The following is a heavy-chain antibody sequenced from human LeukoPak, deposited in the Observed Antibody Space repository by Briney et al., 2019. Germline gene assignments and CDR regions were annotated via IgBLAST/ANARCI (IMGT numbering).Heavy chain of an antibody. V-gene: IGHV7-4-1*02. Sequence: ASVKVSCRASGYTFTTYAINWVRQAPGQGLEYMGWIRTNTGSPTYAQGFTGRFVFSLDTSVNTAYFQISSLKAEDTAVYYCAKDLDSAAFDIWGQGTMVTVSS. CDR1: GYTFTTYA. J-gene: IGHJ3*02. D-gene: IGHD2-15*01. CDR3: AKDLDSAAFDI. CDR2: IRTNTGSP.